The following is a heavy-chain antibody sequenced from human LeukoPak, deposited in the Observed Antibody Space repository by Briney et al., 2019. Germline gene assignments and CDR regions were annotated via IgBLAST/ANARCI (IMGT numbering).Heavy chain of an antibody. CDR2: INPNSGGT. CDR3: ATAVAGTTTFDY. V-gene: IGHV1-2*02. D-gene: IGHD6-19*01. Sequence: ASVKVSCQASGYTFTGYYMHWVRQAPGQGLEWMGWINPNSGGTNYAQKFQGRVTMTRDTSISTAYMELSRLRSDDTAVYYCATAVAGTTTFDYWGQGTLVTVSS. CDR1: GYTFTGYY. J-gene: IGHJ4*02.